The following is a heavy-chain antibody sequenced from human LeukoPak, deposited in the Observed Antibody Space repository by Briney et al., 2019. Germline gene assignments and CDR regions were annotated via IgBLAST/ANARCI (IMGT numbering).Heavy chain of an antibody. CDR3: AKSGGYGLIDY. J-gene: IGHJ4*02. CDR1: GASISGTAYY. CDR2: IYYSGST. Sequence: SETLSLTCTVSGASISGTAYYWGWVRQPPRKGLEWIGNIYYSGSTYYNASLQSRVTISIDTSKNQFSLRLSSVTAADTSMYFCAKSGGYGLIDYWGQGTLVTISS. V-gene: IGHV4-39*01. D-gene: IGHD1-26*01.